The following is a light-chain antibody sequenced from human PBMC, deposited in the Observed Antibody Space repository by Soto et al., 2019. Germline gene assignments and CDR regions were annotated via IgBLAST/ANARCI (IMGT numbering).Light chain of an antibody. J-gene: IGKJ1*01. V-gene: IGKV3-15*01. CDR3: QQYNNWPPWT. CDR1: QSVSSN. CDR2: GAS. Sequence: EIVMTQSPATLSVSPGERATLSCRASQSVSSNLAWYQQKPGQAPRLLIYGASTRATGIPARFSGSGSGTEFTLPISSLQSEDFAVYYCQQYNNWPPWTFGQGTMVEIK.